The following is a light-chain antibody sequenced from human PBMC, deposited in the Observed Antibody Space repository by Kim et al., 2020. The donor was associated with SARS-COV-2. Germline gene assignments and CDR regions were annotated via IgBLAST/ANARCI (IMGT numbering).Light chain of an antibody. CDR2: QDS. CDR3: QAWDSSTVV. CDR1: TLGDKY. Sequence: VSPRQTVSITCSGDTLGDKYACWYQQKPGQSPVLVIYQDSKRPSGIPERFSGSNSGNTATLTISGTQAMDEADYYCQAWDSSTVVFGGGTQLTVL. V-gene: IGLV3-1*01. J-gene: IGLJ2*01.